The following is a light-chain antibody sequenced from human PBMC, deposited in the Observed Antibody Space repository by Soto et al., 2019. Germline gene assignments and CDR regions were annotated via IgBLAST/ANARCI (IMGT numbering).Light chain of an antibody. J-gene: IGKJ2*01. CDR2: AAS. CDR1: QGLNSN. Sequence: IQLTQSPSSLSASVGDRVTITCRASQGLNSNLAWYQQKPGKAPKLLMYAASTLQKGVPSRFSGNGSGTDFTLTISSLQPEDFATYYCQQLTNFRFTFGQGTKLDIK. V-gene: IGKV1-9*01. CDR3: QQLTNFRFT.